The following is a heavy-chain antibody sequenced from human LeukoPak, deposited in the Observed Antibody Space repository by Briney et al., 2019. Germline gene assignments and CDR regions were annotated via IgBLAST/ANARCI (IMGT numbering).Heavy chain of an antibody. CDR1: GGSISSYY. D-gene: IGHD3-3*01. CDR2: IYYSGST. Sequence: SETLSLTCTVSGGSISSYYWSWIRQPPGKGLEWIGYIYYSGSTNYNPSLKSRVTISVDTSKNQFSLKLSSVTAADTAVYYCARQGNYDFWSSYPLFDYWGQGTLVTVSS. CDR3: ARQGNYDFWSSYPLFDY. J-gene: IGHJ4*02. V-gene: IGHV4-59*08.